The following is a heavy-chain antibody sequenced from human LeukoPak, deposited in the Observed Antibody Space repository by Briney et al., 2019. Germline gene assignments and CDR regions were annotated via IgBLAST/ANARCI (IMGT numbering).Heavy chain of an antibody. CDR1: GYSFTSYW. CDR3: ARQTTPYYYDSSGYYAFDI. CDR2: IYPGDSDT. J-gene: IGHJ3*02. V-gene: IGHV5-51*01. D-gene: IGHD3-22*01. Sequence: GESLKISCKGSGYSFTSYWIGWVRQMPGKGLEWMGIIYPGDSDTRYSPSFQGQVTIPADKSISTAYLQWSSLKASDTAMYYCARQTTPYYYDSSGYYAFDIWGQGTMVTVSS.